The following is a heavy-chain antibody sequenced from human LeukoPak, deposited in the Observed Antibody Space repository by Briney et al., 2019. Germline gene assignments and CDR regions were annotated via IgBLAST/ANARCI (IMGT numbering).Heavy chain of an antibody. D-gene: IGHD6-13*01. CDR3: ARGYGGSSWYAGYFDY. Sequence: ASVKVSCKASGYTFTGYYMHWVRQAPGQGLEWMGWINPNSGGTNYAQKFQGRVTMTRDTSISTAYMELSRLRSDDTAVYYCARGYGGSSWYAGYFDYWGQGTLVTVSS. J-gene: IGHJ4*02. CDR1: GYTFTGYY. CDR2: INPNSGGT. V-gene: IGHV1-2*02.